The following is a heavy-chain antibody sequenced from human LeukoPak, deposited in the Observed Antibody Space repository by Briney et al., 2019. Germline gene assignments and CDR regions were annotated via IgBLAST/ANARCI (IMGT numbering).Heavy chain of an antibody. D-gene: IGHD3-22*01. CDR2: IYYSGST. V-gene: IGHV4-39*01. Sequence: PSETLSLTRTVSGGSISSSSYYWGWVRQPPGKGLEWIGRIYYSGSTDYNPSLKSRVTISVDTSKNQFSLKLSSVTAADTAVYFCARGPYSYDSSGAFDIWGQGTMVTVSS. CDR1: GGSISSSSYY. J-gene: IGHJ3*02. CDR3: ARGPYSYDSSGAFDI.